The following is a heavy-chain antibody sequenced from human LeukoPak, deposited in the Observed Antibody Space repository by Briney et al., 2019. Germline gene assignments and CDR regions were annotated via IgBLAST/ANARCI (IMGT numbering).Heavy chain of an antibody. J-gene: IGHJ6*02. CDR1: GGTFSSYA. CDR3: ASGATPMIRGVIMTNYYGMDV. Sequence: SVKVSCKASGGTFSSYAISWVRQAPGQGLEWMGRIIPILGIANYAQKFQGRVTITADKSTSTAYMELSSLRSEDTAVYYCASGATPMIRGVIMTNYYGMDVWGQGTTVTVSS. CDR2: IIPILGIA. D-gene: IGHD3-10*01. V-gene: IGHV1-69*04.